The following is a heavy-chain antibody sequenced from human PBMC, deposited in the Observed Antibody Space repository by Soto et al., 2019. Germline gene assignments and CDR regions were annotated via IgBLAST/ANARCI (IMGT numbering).Heavy chain of an antibody. D-gene: IGHD2-2*01. V-gene: IGHV1-2*04. CDR1: GYTFTGYY. CDR2: INPNSGGT. CDR3: ARVCSSTSCHEWFDP. Sequence: ASVKVSCKASGYTFTGYYMHWVRQAPGQGLEWMGWINPNSGGTNYAQKFQGWVTMTRDTSISTAYMELSRLRSDDTAVYYCARVCSSTSCHEWFDPWGQGTLVTSPQ. J-gene: IGHJ5*02.